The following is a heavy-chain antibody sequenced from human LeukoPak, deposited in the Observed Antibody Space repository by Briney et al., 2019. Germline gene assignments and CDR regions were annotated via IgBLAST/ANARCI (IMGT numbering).Heavy chain of an antibody. CDR1: RFSFSSYA. Sequence: AGGSLRLSCAASRFSFSSYAMSWVRQAPGKGLEWVSAISGSGGSTYYADSVKGRFTISRDNSKNTLYLQMSGLRAEDTAVYYCAKVSGRGGSQYYFDYWGQGTLVTVSS. D-gene: IGHD1-26*01. CDR3: AKVSGRGGSQYYFDY. V-gene: IGHV3-23*01. CDR2: ISGSGGST. J-gene: IGHJ4*02.